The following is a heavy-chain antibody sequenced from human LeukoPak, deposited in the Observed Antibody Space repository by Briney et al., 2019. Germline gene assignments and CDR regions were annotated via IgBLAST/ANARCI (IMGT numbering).Heavy chain of an antibody. Sequence: GGSLRLSCAASGFTFSSYAMSWVRQAPGKGLEWVSAISGGGGSTYYADSVKGRLTISRDNSKNTLYLQMNSLRAEDTAVYYCAKGQGYSSSWYDFAEYFQHWGQGTLVTVSS. J-gene: IGHJ1*01. D-gene: IGHD6-13*01. CDR3: AKGQGYSSSWYDFAEYFQH. V-gene: IGHV3-23*01. CDR2: ISGGGGST. CDR1: GFTFSSYA.